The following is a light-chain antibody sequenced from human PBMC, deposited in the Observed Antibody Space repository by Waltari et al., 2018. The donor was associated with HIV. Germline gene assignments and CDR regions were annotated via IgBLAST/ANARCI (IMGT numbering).Light chain of an antibody. CDR2: SNN. V-gene: IGLV1-44*01. J-gene: IGLJ2*01. Sequence: QSVLTQPPSASGTPGQRVTISCSGSSSNIGRNTVNWYQQLPGTAPRHLIYSNNPRPSGVPYRFSGSKSGTSASLAISGLQSEDEADYYCAAWDDSLSGLVVFGGGTKLTVL. CDR3: AAWDDSLSGLVV. CDR1: SSNIGRNT.